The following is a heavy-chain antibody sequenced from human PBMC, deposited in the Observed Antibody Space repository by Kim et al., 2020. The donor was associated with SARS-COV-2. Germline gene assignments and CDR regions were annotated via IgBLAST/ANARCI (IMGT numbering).Heavy chain of an antibody. CDR1: GFTFSIYW. D-gene: IGHD1-26*01. V-gene: IGHV3-74*01. Sequence: GGSLRLSCAASGFTFSIYWMHWVRQAPGKGLVWVSRINSDGSSTTYADSVKGRFTISRDNAKNTLYLQMNSLRAEDTAVYYCARGYSGSYRIDYWGQGTLVTVSS. CDR2: INSDGSST. J-gene: IGHJ4*02. CDR3: ARGYSGSYRIDY.